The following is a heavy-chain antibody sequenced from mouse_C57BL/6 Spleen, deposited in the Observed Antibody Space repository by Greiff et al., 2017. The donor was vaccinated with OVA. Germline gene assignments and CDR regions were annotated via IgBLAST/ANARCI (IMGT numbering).Heavy chain of an antibody. D-gene: IGHD4-1*01. CDR2: ISSGGSYT. J-gene: IGHJ2*01. V-gene: IGHV5-6*01. Sequence: EVKLMESGGDLVKPGGSLKLSCAASGFTFSSYGMSWVRQTPDKRLEWVATISSGGSYTYYPDSVKGRFTISRDNAKNTLYLQMSSLKSEDTAMYYCARQITGTYYFDYWGQDTTLTVSS. CDR3: ARQITGTYYFDY. CDR1: GFTFSSYG.